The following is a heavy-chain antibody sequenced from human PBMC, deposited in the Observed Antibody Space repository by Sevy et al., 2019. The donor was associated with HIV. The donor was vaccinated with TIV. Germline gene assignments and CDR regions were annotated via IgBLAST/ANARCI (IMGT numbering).Heavy chain of an antibody. D-gene: IGHD6-19*01. J-gene: IGHJ6*02. CDR3: AKVLARGVAVAGTAWGMDV. Sequence: GGSLRLSCAASGFTFTNYAMNWVRQAPGKGLEWVSAISGSGGTTYYADSVQGRFTISRDKSKNTLYLQMNSLRAEDTAVYYCAKVLARGVAVAGTAWGMDVWDQWTTVTVSS. CDR2: ISGSGGTT. V-gene: IGHV3-23*01. CDR1: GFTFTNYA.